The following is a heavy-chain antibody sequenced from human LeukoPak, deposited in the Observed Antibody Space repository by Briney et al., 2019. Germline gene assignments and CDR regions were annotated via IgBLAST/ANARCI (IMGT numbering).Heavy chain of an antibody. J-gene: IGHJ3*02. CDR1: GGSISSGGYS. Sequence: SETLSLTCAVSGGSISSGGYSWSWIRQPPRKGLEWIGYIYHSGSTYYNPSLKSRVTISVDRSKNQFSLKLSSVTAADTAVYYCARGTVTTDDAFDIWGQGTMVTVSS. V-gene: IGHV4-30-2*01. CDR2: IYHSGST. CDR3: ARGTVTTDDAFDI. D-gene: IGHD4-17*01.